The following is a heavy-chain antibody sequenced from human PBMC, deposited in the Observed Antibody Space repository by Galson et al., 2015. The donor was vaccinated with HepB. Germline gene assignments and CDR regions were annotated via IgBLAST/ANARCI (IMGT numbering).Heavy chain of an antibody. CDR3: ARRSYSSSWRQTAYCFDY. Sequence: QSGAEVKKPGESLKISCKGSGYSFTSYWIGWVRQMPGKGLEWMGIIYPGDSDTRYSPSFQGQVTISADKSISTAYLQWSSLKASDTAMYYCARRSYSSSWRQTAYCFDYWGQGTLVTVSS. CDR2: IYPGDSDT. V-gene: IGHV5-51*01. CDR1: GYSFTSYW. D-gene: IGHD6-13*01. J-gene: IGHJ4*02.